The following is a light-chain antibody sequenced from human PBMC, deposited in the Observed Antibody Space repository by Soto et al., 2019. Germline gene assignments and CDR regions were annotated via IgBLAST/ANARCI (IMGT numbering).Light chain of an antibody. CDR2: AAS. V-gene: IGKV1-39*01. CDR3: QQSYSTTWT. CDR1: QSISRY. Sequence: DIQRTQSPYSLSSSVGYRSTKTCLAIQSISRYLNWYQQKPGKAPKLLIYAASSLQSGVPSRFSGSGSETDFTLTISSLQPEDFATYSCQQSYSTTWTFGQGTKVDIK. J-gene: IGKJ1*01.